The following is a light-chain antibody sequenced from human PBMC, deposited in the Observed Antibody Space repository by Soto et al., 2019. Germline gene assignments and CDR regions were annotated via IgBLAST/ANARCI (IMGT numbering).Light chain of an antibody. Sequence: QSVLTQPPSVSGAPGQRVTISCTGSSSNIGAGYDVHWYQQLPGTAPKLLIYGNSNRPSGVPDRFSVSKSGTSASLAITGLQAEDEADCYCQSYDSSLSGSIFGGGTKLTVL. J-gene: IGLJ2*01. V-gene: IGLV1-40*01. CDR1: SSNIGAGYD. CDR2: GNS. CDR3: QSYDSSLSGSI.